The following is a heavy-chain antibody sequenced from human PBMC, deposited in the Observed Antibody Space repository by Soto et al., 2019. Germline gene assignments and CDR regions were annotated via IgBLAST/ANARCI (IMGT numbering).Heavy chain of an antibody. D-gene: IGHD1-1*01. J-gene: IGHJ6*02. V-gene: IGHV3-23*01. CDR1: GFSFSSYA. Sequence: QSGRYLRLSSAASGFSFSSYAMSWVRQAPGKWLEWVSCMSAGGGSTFHADSVTGRFTISRDNSKHTLYLQMNSLRAEDTAVYYWDGNDHNGIDFWGQGTSVTVSS. CDR3: DGNDHNGIDF. CDR2: MSAGGGST.